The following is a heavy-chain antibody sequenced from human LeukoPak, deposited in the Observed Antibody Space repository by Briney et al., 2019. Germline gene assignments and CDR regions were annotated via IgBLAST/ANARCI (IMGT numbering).Heavy chain of an antibody. J-gene: IGHJ6*03. V-gene: IGHV1-69*13. D-gene: IGHD1-26*01. CDR2: IIPIFGTA. Sequence: SVKVSYKASGGTFSSYAISWVRQAPGQGLEWMGGIIPIFGTANYAQKFQGRVTITADESTSTVYMELSSLRSEDTAVYYCARGVGATISYYHYYIDVWGKGTTVTVSS. CDR3: ARGVGATISYYHYYIDV. CDR1: GGTFSSYA.